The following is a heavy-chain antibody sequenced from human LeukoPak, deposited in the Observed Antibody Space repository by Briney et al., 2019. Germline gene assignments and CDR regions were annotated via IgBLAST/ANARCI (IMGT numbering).Heavy chain of an antibody. V-gene: IGHV3-66*03. CDR3: AREGYSYGNFDY. Sequence: GGSLRLSCTVSGFTVSSNSMSWVRQAPGKGLEWVSFIYSDNTHYSDSVKGRFTISRDNSKNTLYLQMNSLRAEDTAVYYCAREGYSYGNFDYWGQGTLVTVSS. J-gene: IGHJ4*02. D-gene: IGHD5-18*01. CDR2: IYSDNT. CDR1: GFTVSSNS.